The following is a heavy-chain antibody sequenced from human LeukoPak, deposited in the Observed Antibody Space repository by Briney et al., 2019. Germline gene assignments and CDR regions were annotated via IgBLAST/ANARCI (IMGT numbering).Heavy chain of an antibody. D-gene: IGHD6-13*01. Sequence: SETLSLTCTVSGGSISSYYWSWIRQPPGKGLEWIGYIYYSGSTSYNPSLKSRVTISVDTSKNQFSLKLSSVTAADTAVYYCARDEESAAYGMDVWGQGTTVTVSS. V-gene: IGHV4-59*01. CDR1: GGSISSYY. CDR3: ARDEESAAYGMDV. CDR2: IYYSGST. J-gene: IGHJ6*02.